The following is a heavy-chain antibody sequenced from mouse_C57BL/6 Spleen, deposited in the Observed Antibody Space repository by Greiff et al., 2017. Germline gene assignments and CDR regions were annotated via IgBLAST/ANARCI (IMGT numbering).Heavy chain of an antibody. CDR1: GYTFTSYW. D-gene: IGHD1-1*01. CDR2: IYPGSGST. CDR3: ARWAGSNSWFAY. V-gene: IGHV1-55*01. Sequence: QVQLQQPGAELVKPGASVKMSCKASGYTFTSYWITWVKQRPGQGLEWIGDIYPGSGSTNYNEKFKSKATLTVDTSSSIAYMQLSSLTSEDSAVYYCARWAGSNSWFAYWGQGTSVTVSS. J-gene: IGHJ4*01.